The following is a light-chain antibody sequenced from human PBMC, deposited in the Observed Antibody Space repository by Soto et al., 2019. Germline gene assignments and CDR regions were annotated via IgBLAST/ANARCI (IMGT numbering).Light chain of an antibody. Sequence: DFQMTQSPSSLSASVGDRVTITCQASQDISDFLNWYQQKPGAAPKLLIYDASNLQAGVPSRFSGSGSGTDFTFTISSLQPEDVATYYCQQYDKIPLTFGGGTKVDIK. J-gene: IGKJ4*01. CDR2: DAS. CDR1: QDISDF. CDR3: QQYDKIPLT. V-gene: IGKV1-33*01.